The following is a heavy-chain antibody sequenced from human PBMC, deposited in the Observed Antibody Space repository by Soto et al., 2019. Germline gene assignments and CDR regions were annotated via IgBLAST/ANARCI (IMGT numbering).Heavy chain of an antibody. CDR3: ARGHDANND. V-gene: IGHV4-30-2*01. CDR1: GGSISSGGYS. CDR2: IYHSGST. Sequence: QVQLQESGSGLVKPSQTLSLTCAVSGGSISSGGYSWRWIRQPPGKGLEWIGYIYHSGSTYYNPSLKIRVTISMDTSKNQFSLKLNSVTAAATAVYYCARGHDANNDWGQGTLVTVSS. J-gene: IGHJ4*02. D-gene: IGHD2-8*01.